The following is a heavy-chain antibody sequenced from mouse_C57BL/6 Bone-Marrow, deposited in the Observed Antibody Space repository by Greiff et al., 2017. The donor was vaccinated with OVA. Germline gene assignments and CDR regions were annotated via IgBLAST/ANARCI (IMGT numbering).Heavy chain of an antibody. CDR1: GYTFTDYE. CDR3: TRGGLYAMDY. J-gene: IGHJ4*01. V-gene: IGHV1-15*01. CDR2: IDPETGGT. Sequence: VNLVESGAELVRPGASVTLSCKASGYTFTDYEMHWVKQTPVHGLEWIGAIDPETGGTAYNQKFKGKAILTADKSSSTAYMELRSLTSEDSAVYYCTRGGLYAMDYWGQGTSVTVSS.